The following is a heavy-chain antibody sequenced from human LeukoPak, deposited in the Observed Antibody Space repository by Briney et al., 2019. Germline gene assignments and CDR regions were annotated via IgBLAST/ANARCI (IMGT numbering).Heavy chain of an antibody. V-gene: IGHV3-30*03. D-gene: IGHD6-13*01. CDR2: ISYDGSNK. CDR1: GFTFSSYG. CDR3: ARDSGTYLAAAVDYYGMDV. Sequence: PGRSLRLSCAASGFTFSSYGMHWVRQAPGKGLEWVAVISYDGSNKYYADSVKGRFTISRDNSKNTLYLQMNSLRAEDTAVYYCARDSGTYLAAAVDYYGMDVWGQGTTVTVSS. J-gene: IGHJ6*02.